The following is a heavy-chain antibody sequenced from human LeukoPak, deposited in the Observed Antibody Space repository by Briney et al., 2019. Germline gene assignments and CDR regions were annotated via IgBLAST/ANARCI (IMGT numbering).Heavy chain of an antibody. CDR1: GFTFDDYA. J-gene: IGHJ4*02. Sequence: PGGSLRLSCAASGFTFDDYAKHWVRQAPGKGVEWVSLISGYGGSTYYEDSVKSRFTISRDNSKNSLYLQMNSLRTEDTAVYYCAKDKAGNYYDSSSYSSGWGQGTLVTVSS. V-gene: IGHV3-43*02. CDR3: AKDKAGNYYDSSSYSSG. CDR2: ISGYGGST. D-gene: IGHD3-22*01.